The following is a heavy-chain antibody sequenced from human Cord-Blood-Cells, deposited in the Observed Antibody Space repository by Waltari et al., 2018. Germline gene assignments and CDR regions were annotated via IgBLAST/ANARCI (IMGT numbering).Heavy chain of an antibody. V-gene: IGHV4-39*01. Sequence: QLQLQASGPGLVKPSETLSLTSTVTGGSISSSSYYWGWIRQPLGKRLVGIGCIYYSGSTYYNPSLKSRVTRSVDTSKNHFSLKLSSVTAADTAVYYCARPGGYCSGGSCYSGYFQHWGQGTLVTVSS. CDR2: IYYSGST. CDR1: GGSISSSSYY. J-gene: IGHJ1*01. CDR3: ARPGGYCSGGSCYSGYFQH. D-gene: IGHD2-15*01.